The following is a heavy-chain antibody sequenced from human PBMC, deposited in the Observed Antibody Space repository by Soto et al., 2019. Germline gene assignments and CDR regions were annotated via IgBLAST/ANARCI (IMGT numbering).Heavy chain of an antibody. V-gene: IGHV3-15*01. CDR2: IKSKTDGGTT. J-gene: IGHJ6*03. Sequence: GGSLRLSCAASGFTFSNAWMSWVRQAPGKRLEWVSRIKSKTDGGTTDYAAPVKGRFTISRDDSKNTLYLQMNSLKTEDTAVHYCTTDIWGYCSSTSCSSYYYYMDVWGKGTTVTVSS. D-gene: IGHD2-2*01. CDR1: GFTFSNAW. CDR3: TTDIWGYCSSTSCSSYYYYMDV.